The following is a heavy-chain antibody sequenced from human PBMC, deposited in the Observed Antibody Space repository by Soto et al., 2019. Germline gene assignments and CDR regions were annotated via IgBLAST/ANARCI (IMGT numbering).Heavy chain of an antibody. V-gene: IGHV3-23*01. CDR3: ARDIRSSSGGGNYGWFDT. CDR1: GFTFSRSA. CDR2: ISSSGRDT. Sequence: LRLSCAASGFTFSRSAMGWVRQAPGKGLEWVSSISSSGRDTYYPDTVRGRFTVSRDNSKSTLYLEMNSLSAEDTALYFCARDIRSSSGGGNYGWFDTWGPGTQVPVSS. J-gene: IGHJ5*02. D-gene: IGHD3-16*01.